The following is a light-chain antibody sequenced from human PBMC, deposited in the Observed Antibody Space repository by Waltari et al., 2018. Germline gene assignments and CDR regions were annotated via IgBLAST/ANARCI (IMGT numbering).Light chain of an antibody. CDR3: SSYAGSNNLL. J-gene: IGLJ2*01. CDR2: QVS. CDR1: ISDVGGYHY. V-gene: IGLV2-8*01. Sequence: QSALTQPPSASGSPGQSVTISCTGTISDVGGYHYVSWYQQPPGKAPKLLIYQVSRRPSGVPDRFSGSKSGNTASLTVSGLQAEDEADYYCSSYAGSNNLLFGGGTKLTVL.